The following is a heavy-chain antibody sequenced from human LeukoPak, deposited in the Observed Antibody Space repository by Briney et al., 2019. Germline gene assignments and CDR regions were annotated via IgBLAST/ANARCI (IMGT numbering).Heavy chain of an antibody. CDR1: GFTFSSYW. D-gene: IGHD3-16*01. Sequence: PGGSLRLSCAASGFTFSSYWMSWVRQAPGKGLEWVANIKQDGSEKYYVDSVKGRFTISRDNAKSSLYLQMNSLGAEDMAVYYWARGSNEEYFQHWGQGTLVTVSS. J-gene: IGHJ1*01. CDR3: ARGSNEEYFQH. CDR2: IKQDGSEK. V-gene: IGHV3-7*01.